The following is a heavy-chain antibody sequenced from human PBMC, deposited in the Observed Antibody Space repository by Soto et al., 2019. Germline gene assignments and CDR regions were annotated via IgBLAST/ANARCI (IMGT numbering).Heavy chain of an antibody. CDR2: INPKSGGT. CDR1: GYTFTGYY. Sequence: QVPLVQSGAEVKKPGASVKVSCKPSGYTFTGYYMHWVRQAPGQGLEWMGWINPKSGGTNYAQKFQGRVTMTRDTSISTAYMELSSLRSDDTAVYYCASLIAARPGWFDPWGQGTLVTVSS. CDR3: ASLIAARPGWFDP. V-gene: IGHV1-2*02. D-gene: IGHD6-6*01. J-gene: IGHJ5*02.